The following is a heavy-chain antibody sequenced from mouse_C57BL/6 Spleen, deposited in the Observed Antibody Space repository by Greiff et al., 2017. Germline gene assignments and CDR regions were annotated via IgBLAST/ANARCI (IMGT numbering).Heavy chain of an antibody. CDR3: ATCLLYRGGFAY. CDR2: IYPGSGST. Sequence: QVQLQQPGAELVKPGASVKMSCTASGYTFTSYWITWVKQRPGQGLEWIGDIYPGSGSTNYNEKFKSKATLTVDTSSSTAYMQLSSLTSEDSAVYYCATCLLYRGGFAYWGQGTLVTVSA. J-gene: IGHJ3*01. D-gene: IGHD2-12*01. V-gene: IGHV1-55*01. CDR1: GYTFTSYW.